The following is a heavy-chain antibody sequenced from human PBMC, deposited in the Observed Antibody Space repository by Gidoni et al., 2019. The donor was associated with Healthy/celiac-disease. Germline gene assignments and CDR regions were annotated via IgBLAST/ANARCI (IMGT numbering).Heavy chain of an antibody. D-gene: IGHD2-2*01. Sequence: EVQLVESGGGLVKPGGSLRLSCAASGFTFSSYSMNWVRQATGKGLEWVSSISSRSSYIYYADSVKGRFTISRDNAKNSMYLQMNSLRAEDTAVYYCARDPVDFTVVVPAANTGGMDVWGQGTTVTVSS. CDR1: GFTFSSYS. CDR3: ARDPVDFTVVVPAANTGGMDV. V-gene: IGHV3-21*01. CDR2: ISSRSSYI. J-gene: IGHJ6*02.